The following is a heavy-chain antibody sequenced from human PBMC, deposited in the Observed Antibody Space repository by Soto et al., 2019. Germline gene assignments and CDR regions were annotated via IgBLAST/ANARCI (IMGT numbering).Heavy chain of an antibody. CDR1: SVSVSGSYW. J-gene: IGHJ4*02. CDR2: IDHSGRT. CDR3: ARLNWNYVRTLDY. V-gene: IGHV4-4*02. D-gene: IGHD1-7*01. Sequence: QVQIQESGPGLVKPSGTLSLACSVSSVSVSGSYWCAWVRQSPGKGLEWIGEIDHSGRTNYNPSLKSRVTMSLDYSKNQFSLNLRSVTAADTAVYYCARLNWNYVRTLDYWVQGSQVIVSS.